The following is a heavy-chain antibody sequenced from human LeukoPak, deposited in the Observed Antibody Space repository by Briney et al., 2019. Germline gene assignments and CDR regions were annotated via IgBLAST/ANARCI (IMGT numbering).Heavy chain of an antibody. Sequence: GGPLRLSCAASGFTFSGSAMHWVRQASGKGLEWVGRIRSKANSYATAYAASVKGRFTISRDDSKNTAYLQMNSLKTEDTAVYYCTREYYEANGNWFDPWGQGTLVTVSS. CDR1: GFTFSGSA. CDR3: TREYYEANGNWFDP. V-gene: IGHV3-73*01. J-gene: IGHJ5*02. CDR2: IRSKANSYAT. D-gene: IGHD3-22*01.